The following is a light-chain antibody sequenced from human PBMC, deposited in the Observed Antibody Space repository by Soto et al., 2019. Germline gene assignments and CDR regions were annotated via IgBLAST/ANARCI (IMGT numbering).Light chain of an antibody. CDR3: QQSYTTAARS. CDR2: AAS. Sequence: DIQMTQSPSSLSASVGDRVTITCRASRTIASYVNWYQQKPGKAPNLLIYAASSLQPGVPSRFSGSRSGTDFTLIISSLQPEDFATYYCQQSYTTAARSFGGGTKVEIK. V-gene: IGKV1-39*01. CDR1: RTIASY. J-gene: IGKJ4*01.